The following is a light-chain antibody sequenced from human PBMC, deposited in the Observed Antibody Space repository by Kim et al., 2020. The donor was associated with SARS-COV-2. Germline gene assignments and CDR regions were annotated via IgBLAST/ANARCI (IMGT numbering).Light chain of an antibody. Sequence: TCNLSSGYSNYKVDWYQQRPGKGPRFVMRVGTGGIVGSKGDGIPDRFSVLGSGLNRYLNIKNIQEEDESDYHCGADHGSGSNFVVVFGGGTQLTVL. V-gene: IGLV9-49*01. J-gene: IGLJ2*01. CDR2: VGTGGIVG. CDR1: SGYSNYK. CDR3: GADHGSGSNFVVV.